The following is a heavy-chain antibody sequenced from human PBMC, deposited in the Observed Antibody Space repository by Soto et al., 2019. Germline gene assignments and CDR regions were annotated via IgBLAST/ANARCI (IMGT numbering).Heavy chain of an antibody. V-gene: IGHV3-21*01. D-gene: IGHD2-2*01. CDR1: GFTFSSYS. Sequence: EVQLVESGGGLVKPGGSLRLSCAASGFTFSSYSMNWVRQAPGKGLEWVSSISSSSSYIYYADSVKGRFTISRDNAKNSLYLQMNSLRAEDTAVYYCARDGKVVVPAAPDYWGQEPWSPSPQ. CDR2: ISSSSSYI. J-gene: IGHJ4*01. CDR3: ARDGKVVVPAAPDY.